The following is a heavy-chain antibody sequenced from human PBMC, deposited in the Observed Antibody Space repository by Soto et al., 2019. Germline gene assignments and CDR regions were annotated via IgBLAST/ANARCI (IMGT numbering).Heavy chain of an antibody. J-gene: IGHJ4*02. V-gene: IGHV3-15*07. CDR3: AADSRGPMAPHFDY. D-gene: IGHD3-10*01. CDR2: IKSKTDAGTT. Sequence: EVQLVESGGGLAEPGGSLRLSCAASGFSFTKAWMNWVRQAPGKGLEWVGRIKSKTDAGTTYYAAPVNGRFTVSRDDSKNTLYLQINSLKIEDTAVYYCAADSRGPMAPHFDYWGQGALVTVSS. CDR1: GFSFTKAW.